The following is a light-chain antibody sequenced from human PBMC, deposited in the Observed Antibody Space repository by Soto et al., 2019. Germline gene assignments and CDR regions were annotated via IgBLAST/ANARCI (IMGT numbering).Light chain of an antibody. CDR3: ATWDDSLNIYV. J-gene: IGLJ1*01. Sequence: QSVLTQPPSAYGTPGQRITISCSGSSSNVGSNTVNWYQQVPGVAPKLLIYRNAQRPSGVPDRFSGSKSGTSASLVISGLQSGDEADYYCATWDDSLNIYVFGTGTK. V-gene: IGLV1-44*01. CDR2: RNA. CDR1: SSNVGSNT.